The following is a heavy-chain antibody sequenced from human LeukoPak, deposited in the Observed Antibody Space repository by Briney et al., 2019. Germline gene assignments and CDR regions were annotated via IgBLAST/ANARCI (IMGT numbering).Heavy chain of an antibody. CDR3: ARLVAARYYYYYYMDV. Sequence: PSETLSLTCTVSGGSISSSSYYWGWIRQPPGKGLEWLGSIYYSGSTYYNPSLKSRVTISVDTSKNQFSLKLSSVTAADTAVYYCARLVAARYYYYYYMDVWGKGTTVTVSS. D-gene: IGHD6-6*01. CDR1: GGSISSSSYY. V-gene: IGHV4-39*01. CDR2: IYYSGST. J-gene: IGHJ6*03.